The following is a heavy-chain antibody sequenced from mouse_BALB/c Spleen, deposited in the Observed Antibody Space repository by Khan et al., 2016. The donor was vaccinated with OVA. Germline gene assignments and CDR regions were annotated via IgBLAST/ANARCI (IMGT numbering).Heavy chain of an antibody. CDR3: ARSYYRYDGYYAMDY. CDR1: GFSLSRYN. CDR2: IWGGGST. Sequence: QVQLKESGPGLVAPSQSLSIACTVSGFSLSRYNIHWVRQTPGKGLEWLGMIWGGGSTDYNSALKSRLSISKDNYKSQVFLKMNSLQTDDTAMYYCARSYYRYDGYYAMDYWGQGTSVTVSS. J-gene: IGHJ4*01. V-gene: IGHV2-6-4*01. D-gene: IGHD2-14*01.